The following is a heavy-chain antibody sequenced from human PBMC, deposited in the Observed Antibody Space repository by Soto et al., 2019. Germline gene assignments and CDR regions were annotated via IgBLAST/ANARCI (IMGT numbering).Heavy chain of an antibody. CDR2: IYYSGST. J-gene: IGHJ5*02. V-gene: IGHV4-39*01. D-gene: IGHD3-22*01. Sequence: PSETLSLTCTVSGGSISSSSYYWGWIRQPPGKGLEWIGSIYYSGSTYYNPSLKSRVTISVDTSKNQFSLKLSSVTAADTAVYYCARHYYDSSGYWTGGTFDPWGQGTLVTVSS. CDR3: ARHYYDSSGYWTGGTFDP. CDR1: GGSISSSSYY.